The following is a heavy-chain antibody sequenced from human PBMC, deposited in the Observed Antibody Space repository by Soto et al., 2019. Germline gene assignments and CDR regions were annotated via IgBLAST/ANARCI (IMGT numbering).Heavy chain of an antibody. J-gene: IGHJ6*02. CDR2: IYTSGST. D-gene: IGHD3-3*01. CDR1: GGSISSYY. Sequence: SETLSLTCTVSGGSISSYYWSWIRQPAGKGLEWIGRIYTSGSTNYNPSLKSRVTMSVDTSKNQFSLKLSSVTAAGTAVYYCARGEFGITIFGVVRDYYYYGMDVWGQGTTVTVSS. V-gene: IGHV4-4*07. CDR3: ARGEFGITIFGVVRDYYYYGMDV.